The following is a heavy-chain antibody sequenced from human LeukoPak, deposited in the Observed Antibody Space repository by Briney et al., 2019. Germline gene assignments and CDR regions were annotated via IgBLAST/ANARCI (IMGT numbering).Heavy chain of an antibody. Sequence: PSETLSLTCAVYGGSFSGYYWSWIRQPPGKGLEWIGEINHSGSTNYNPSLKSRVTISVDTSKNQFSLKLSSVTAADTAVYYCARSVGRQLVYFDYWGQGTLVTVSS. CDR3: ARSVGRQLVYFDY. D-gene: IGHD6-13*01. J-gene: IGHJ4*02. CDR2: INHSGST. V-gene: IGHV4-34*01. CDR1: GGSFSGYY.